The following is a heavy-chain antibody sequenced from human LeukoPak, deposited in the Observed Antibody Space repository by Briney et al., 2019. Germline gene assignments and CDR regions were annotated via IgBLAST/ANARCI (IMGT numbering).Heavy chain of an antibody. CDR3: ARILGYSYIMNWFDP. Sequence: PSETLSLTCTVSGGSISSSSYYWGWIRQPPGKGLEWIVSIYYSGSTYYNPSLKSRVTISVYTSKNQFSLKLSSATAADTAVYYCARILGYSYIMNWFDPWGQGTLVTVSS. CDR2: IYYSGST. CDR1: GGSISSSSYY. V-gene: IGHV4-39*01. D-gene: IGHD5-18*01. J-gene: IGHJ5*02.